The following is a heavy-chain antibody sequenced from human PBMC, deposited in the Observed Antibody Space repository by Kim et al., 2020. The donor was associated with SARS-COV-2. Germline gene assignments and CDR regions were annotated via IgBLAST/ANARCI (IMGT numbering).Heavy chain of an antibody. Sequence: SETLSLTCTVSGGSISSYYWSWIRQPPGKGLEWIGYIYYSGSTNYNPSLKSRVTISVDTSKNQFSLKLSSVTAADTAVYYCARGGIVRGTFDYWGQGTLV. CDR2: IYYSGST. V-gene: IGHV4-59*01. D-gene: IGHD3-22*01. J-gene: IGHJ4*02. CDR1: GGSISSYY. CDR3: ARGGIVRGTFDY.